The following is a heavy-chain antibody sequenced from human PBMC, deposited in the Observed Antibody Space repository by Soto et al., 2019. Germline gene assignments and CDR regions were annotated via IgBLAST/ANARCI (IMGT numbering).Heavy chain of an antibody. CDR2: IYCSGST. CDR1: GGSISSSSYY. J-gene: IGHJ4*02. V-gene: IGHV4-39*01. D-gene: IGHD6-13*01. CDR3: ARHVQRAAAAGPFDY. Sequence: SETLSLTCTVSGGSISSSSYYCGWIRHPPGKGLEWIGRIYCSGSTYDNPSLKTRVPRSVARAKNQFSLKLSSVTAPDPAVYHSARHVQRAAAAGPFDYCGQGTRVTVSS.